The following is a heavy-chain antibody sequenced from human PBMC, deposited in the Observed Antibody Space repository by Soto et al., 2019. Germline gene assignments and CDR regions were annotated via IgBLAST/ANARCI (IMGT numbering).Heavy chain of an antibody. V-gene: IGHV3-21*01. Sequence: EVQLVESGGGLVKPGGSLRVSCAASGFTFSDYSMNWVRQAPGKGLEWLSSITSTGSYIYYADSVKGRITISRANAGSSLFLQMTSLRAEDTAMYYCARDPPYSSSWSYFDYWGQGTLVTVSS. CDR2: ITSTGSYI. D-gene: IGHD6-13*01. CDR3: ARDPPYSSSWSYFDY. J-gene: IGHJ4*02. CDR1: GFTFSDYS.